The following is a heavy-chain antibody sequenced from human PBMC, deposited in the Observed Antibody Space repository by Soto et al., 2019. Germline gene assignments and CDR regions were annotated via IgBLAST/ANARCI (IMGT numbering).Heavy chain of an antibody. D-gene: IGHD3-22*01. CDR3: ARQGGVLYDSSGYSTPPGDY. J-gene: IGHJ4*02. CDR2: ISAYNGNT. CDR1: GYTFTSYG. Sequence: GASVKVSCKASGYTFTSYGISWVRQAPGQGLEWMGWISAYNGNTNYAQKLQGRVTMTTDTSTSTAYMELRSLRSDDTAVYYCARQGGVLYDSSGYSTPPGDYWGQGTLVTVSS. V-gene: IGHV1-18*04.